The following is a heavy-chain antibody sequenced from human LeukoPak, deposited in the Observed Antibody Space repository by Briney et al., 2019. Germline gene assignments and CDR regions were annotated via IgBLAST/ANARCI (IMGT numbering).Heavy chain of an antibody. V-gene: IGHV1-8*01. CDR3: ARAPVVFGVVIVPDAFDI. D-gene: IGHD3-3*01. CDR1: GYTFTSYD. Sequence: ASVKVSCKASGYTFTSYDINWVRQASGQGLEWMGWMNPNSGNTGYAQKFQGRVTITTDESTSTAYMELSSLRSEDTAVYYCARAPVVFGVVIVPDAFDIWGQGTIVTVSS. CDR2: MNPNSGNT. J-gene: IGHJ3*02.